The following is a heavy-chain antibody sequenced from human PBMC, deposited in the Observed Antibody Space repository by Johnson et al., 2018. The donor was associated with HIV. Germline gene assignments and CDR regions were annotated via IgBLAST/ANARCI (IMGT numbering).Heavy chain of an antibody. V-gene: IGHV3-7*03. CDR2: IKHDGSET. D-gene: IGHD1-26*01. CDR1: GLTLSRYW. J-gene: IGHJ3*02. Sequence: VQLVESGGGLVQPGGSLRLSCAASGLTLSRYWVSWVRQAPGKRLEWVATIKHDGSETVYVDSVRGRFTISSDNSKNTLYLQMNSLRAEDTAVYYCARFLSWGDAFDIWGQGTMVTVSS. CDR3: ARFLSWGDAFDI.